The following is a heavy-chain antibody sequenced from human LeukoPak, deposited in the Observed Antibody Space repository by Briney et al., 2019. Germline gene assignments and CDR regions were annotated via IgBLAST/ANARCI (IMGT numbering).Heavy chain of an antibody. V-gene: IGHV1-18*04. J-gene: IGHJ3*02. CDR2: ISAYNGNT. CDR1: GYTFTGYY. D-gene: IGHD3-16*01. Sequence: ASVKVSCKASGYTFTGYYMHWVRQAPGQGLEWMGWISAYNGNTNYAQKLQGRVTMTTDTSTSTAYMELRSLRSDDTAVYYCAREWGSGAFDIWGQGTMVTVSS. CDR3: AREWGSGAFDI.